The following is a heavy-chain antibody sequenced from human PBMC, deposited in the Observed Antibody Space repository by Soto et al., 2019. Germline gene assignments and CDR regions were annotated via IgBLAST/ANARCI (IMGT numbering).Heavy chain of an antibody. D-gene: IGHD3-10*01. V-gene: IGHV4-31*03. Sequence: SETLSLTCTVSGGSISSGGYYWSWIRQHPGKGLEWIGYIYYSGSTYYNPSLKSRVTISVDTSKNQFSLKLSSVTAADTAVYYCARGPGTMAKIDYWGQGTLVIVSS. J-gene: IGHJ4*02. CDR1: GGSISSGGYY. CDR3: ARGPGTMAKIDY. CDR2: IYYSGST.